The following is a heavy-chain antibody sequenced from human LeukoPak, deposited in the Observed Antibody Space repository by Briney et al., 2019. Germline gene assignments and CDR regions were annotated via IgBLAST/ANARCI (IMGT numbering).Heavy chain of an antibody. Sequence: PSETLSLTCSVSGGSISSTNYYWDWIRQPPGKGLEWIGSMYYSGNTYYTPSLKSRVTISVDTSKNQFSLNLTSVTAADTAVYYCARDRRDTSMVWDYWGQGTLVTVSS. CDR2: MYYSGNT. J-gene: IGHJ4*02. V-gene: IGHV4-39*02. D-gene: IGHD5-18*01. CDR3: ARDRRDTSMVWDY. CDR1: GGSISSTNYY.